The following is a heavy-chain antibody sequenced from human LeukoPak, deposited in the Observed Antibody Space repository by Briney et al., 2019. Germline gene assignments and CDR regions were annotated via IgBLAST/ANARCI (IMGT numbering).Heavy chain of an antibody. CDR2: IYSGGST. Sequence: GGSLRLSCAASGFTVSSNYMSWVRQAPGKGLEWVSVIYSGGSTYYADSVKGRFTISRDNSKNTLYLQMNSLRAEDTAVYYCARTYYGPGDFDYWGQEPWSPSPQ. D-gene: IGHD3-10*01. CDR3: ARTYYGPGDFDY. CDR1: GFTVSSNY. V-gene: IGHV3-53*01. J-gene: IGHJ4*01.